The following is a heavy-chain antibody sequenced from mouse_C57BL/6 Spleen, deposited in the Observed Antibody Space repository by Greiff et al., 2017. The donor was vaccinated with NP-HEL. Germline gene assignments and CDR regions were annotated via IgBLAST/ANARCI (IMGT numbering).Heavy chain of an antibody. J-gene: IGHJ3*01. D-gene: IGHD4-1*01. CDR2: IDPETGGT. Sequence: VQLQESGAELVRPGASVTLSCKASGYTFTDYEMHWVKQTPVHGLEWIGAIDPETGGTAYNQKFKGKAILTADKSSSTAYMELRSLTSEDSAVYYCTNWEYAYWGQGTLVTDSA. CDR1: GYTFTDYE. V-gene: IGHV1-15*01. CDR3: TNWEYAY.